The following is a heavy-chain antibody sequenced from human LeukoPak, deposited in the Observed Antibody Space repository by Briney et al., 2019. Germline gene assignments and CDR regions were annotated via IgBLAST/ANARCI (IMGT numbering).Heavy chain of an antibody. J-gene: IGHJ6*02. CDR1: GGSISSYY. Sequence: PSETLSLTCTVSGGSISSYYWSWIRQPPGEGLEWIGYIYYSGSTSYNPSLKSRVTISVDTSKNQFSLKLSSVTAADTAVYYCARDADKKTYYYGSGSYWIYYYYGMDVWGQGTTVTVSS. D-gene: IGHD3-10*01. CDR3: ARDADKKTYYYGSGSYWIYYYYGMDV. V-gene: IGHV4-59*01. CDR2: IYYSGST.